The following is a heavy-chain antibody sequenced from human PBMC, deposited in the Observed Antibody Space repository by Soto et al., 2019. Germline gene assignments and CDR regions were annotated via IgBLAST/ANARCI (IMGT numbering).Heavy chain of an antibody. CDR1: GFTFSNYW. V-gene: IGHV3-7*01. J-gene: IGHJ4*02. CDR3: ASVAI. Sequence: EVQLVESGGGLVQPGGSLRLSCAASGFTFSNYWMSWVRQAPGKGLEWVANIKQDGTEKNYVDSVRGRFTISRDNAKNSLDLQMNSLTAADTAVYYWASVAIWGQGTLVTVSS. CDR2: IKQDGTEK. D-gene: IGHD5-12*01.